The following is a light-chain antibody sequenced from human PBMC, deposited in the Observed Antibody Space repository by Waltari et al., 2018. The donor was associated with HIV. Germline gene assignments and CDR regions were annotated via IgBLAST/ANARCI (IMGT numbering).Light chain of an antibody. CDR2: DNN. CDR3: GTWDSSLSAVV. Sequence: QSVLTQPPSASAAPGQKGTISCSGRKSNIGNNYVSWYQQIPGTAPKLLIYDNNKRPSGIPDRFSGSKSDTSATLGITGLQTGDEADYRCGTWDSSLSAVVFGGGTKLTVL. CDR1: KSNIGNNY. V-gene: IGLV1-51*01. J-gene: IGLJ3*02.